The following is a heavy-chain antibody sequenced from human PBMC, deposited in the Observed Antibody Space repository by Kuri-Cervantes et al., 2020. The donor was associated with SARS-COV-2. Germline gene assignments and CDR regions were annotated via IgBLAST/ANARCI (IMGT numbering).Heavy chain of an antibody. CDR3: AKDRVGVQDF. CDR2: ISSNGGST. D-gene: IGHD2-21*01. V-gene: IGHV3-64*04. J-gene: IGHJ4*02. Sequence: SCKASGYTFTSYAMHWVRQAPGKGLEYVSAISSNGGSTYYADSVKGRFTISRDNSKNTLYLHMKSLRSEDTAMYYCAKDRVGVQDFWGQGTLVTVSS. CDR1: GYTFTSYA.